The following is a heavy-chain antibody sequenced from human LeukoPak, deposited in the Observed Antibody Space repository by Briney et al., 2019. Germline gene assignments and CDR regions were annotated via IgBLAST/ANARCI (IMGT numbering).Heavy chain of an antibody. CDR2: IRYDGSNK. Sequence: GGSLRLSCAASGFTFSSYGMHWVRQAPGKGLEWVAFIRYDGSNKYYADSVKGRFTISRDNSKNTLYLQMNSLRAEDTAVYYCASGTDSGFLISGAFDIWGQGTMVTVSS. V-gene: IGHV3-30*02. J-gene: IGHJ3*02. CDR3: ASGTDSGFLISGAFDI. D-gene: IGHD3-10*01. CDR1: GFTFSSYG.